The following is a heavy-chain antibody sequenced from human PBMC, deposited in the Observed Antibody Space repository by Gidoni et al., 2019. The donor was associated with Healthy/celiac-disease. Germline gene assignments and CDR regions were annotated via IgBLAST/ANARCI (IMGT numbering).Heavy chain of an antibody. V-gene: IGHV1-69*01. D-gene: IGHD3-9*01. Sequence: QVQLVQSGAEVKKPGSSVKVSCKASGGTFSSYALSWVRQAPGQGLEWMGGIIPIFGTANYAQKFQGRVTITADESTSTAYMELSSLRSEDTAVYYCASPTRPLTGYYAFDYWGQGTLVTVSS. CDR3: ASPTRPLTGYYAFDY. J-gene: IGHJ4*02. CDR1: GGTFSSYA. CDR2: IIPIFGTA.